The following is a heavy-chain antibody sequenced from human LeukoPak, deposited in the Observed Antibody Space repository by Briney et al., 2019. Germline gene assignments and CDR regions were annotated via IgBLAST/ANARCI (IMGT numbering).Heavy chain of an antibody. CDR3: ARVHYGSGSLYYYYYYMDV. CDR1: GGSISSDDYY. D-gene: IGHD3-10*01. Sequence: KASETLSLTCTVSGGSISSDDYYWSWIRQPPGKGLEWIGYIYYSGSTYYNPSLSSRVTISVDTSKNQFSLKLSSVTAADTAVYYCARVHYGSGSLYYYYYYMDVWGKGTTVTVSS. V-gene: IGHV4-30-4*08. J-gene: IGHJ6*03. CDR2: IYYSGST.